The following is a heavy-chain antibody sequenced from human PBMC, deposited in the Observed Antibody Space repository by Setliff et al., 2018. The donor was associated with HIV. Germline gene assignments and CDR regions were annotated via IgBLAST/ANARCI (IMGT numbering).Heavy chain of an antibody. CDR3: ARGTTLNVVPDAFDI. CDR2: IHYSGST. D-gene: IGHD4-17*01. J-gene: IGHJ3*02. Sequence: SETLSLTCTVSGGSISSGDYYWSWIRQPPGKGLEWIGYIHYSGSTYYNPSLKSRVAISLDTSKNQFSLKLSSVTAADTAVYSCARGTTLNVVPDAFDIWGQGTMVTVSS. CDR1: GGSISSGDYY. V-gene: IGHV4-30-4*08.